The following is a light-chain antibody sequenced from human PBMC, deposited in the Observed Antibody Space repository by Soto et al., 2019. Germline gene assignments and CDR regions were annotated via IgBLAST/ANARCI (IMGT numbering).Light chain of an antibody. Sequence: DIQMTQSPSSLSASVGDRVTITCRASQSVSTYLNWYQVKPGKAPKLLIHAASVLQGGVPSRFSASGSGTDFTLTISSLQPEDFATYFCQQTYNSPWTFGQGTKVE. CDR3: QQTYNSPWT. CDR1: QSVSTY. V-gene: IGKV1-39*01. J-gene: IGKJ1*01. CDR2: AAS.